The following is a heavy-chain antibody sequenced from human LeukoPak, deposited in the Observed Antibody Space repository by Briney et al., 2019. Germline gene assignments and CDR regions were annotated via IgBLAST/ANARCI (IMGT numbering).Heavy chain of an antibody. Sequence: GGSLRLSCAASGFTFSSYAMSWVRQAPGKWLEWVSSISSSSSYIYYADSVKGRFTISRDNAKNSLYLQMNSLRAEDTAVYYCARDLSWSHLGAFDIWGQGTMVTVSS. CDR1: GFTFSSYA. CDR3: ARDLSWSHLGAFDI. D-gene: IGHD6-13*01. V-gene: IGHV3-21*01. CDR2: ISSSSSYI. J-gene: IGHJ3*02.